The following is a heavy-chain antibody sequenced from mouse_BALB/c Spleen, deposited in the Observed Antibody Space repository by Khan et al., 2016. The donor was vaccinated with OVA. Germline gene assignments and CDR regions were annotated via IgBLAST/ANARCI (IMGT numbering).Heavy chain of an antibody. D-gene: IGHD2-14*01. CDR2: ISDGGSYT. CDR1: GFTFSDHY. Sequence: EVELVESGGGLVKPGGSLKLSCAASGFTFSDHYMYWVRQTPEKRLEWVATISDGGSYTYFPDSVEGRVTISRDNAKNNLYLQLISLKSEDTAMYYCTRGGYGAFGYWGQGTLVTVSA. J-gene: IGHJ3*01. V-gene: IGHV5-4*02. CDR3: TRGGYGAFGY.